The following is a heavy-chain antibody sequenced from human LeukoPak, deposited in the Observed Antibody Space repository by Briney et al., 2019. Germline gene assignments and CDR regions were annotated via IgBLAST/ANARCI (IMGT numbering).Heavy chain of an antibody. Sequence: KPSETLSLTCTVSGGSISSSSYYWGWIRQPPGKGLEWIGSIYYSGSTYYNPSLKSRVTISVDTSKNQFSLELSSVTAADTAVYYCARSLYTEGYYYYYMDVWGKGTTVTVSS. D-gene: IGHD3-16*01. CDR1: GGSISSSSYY. CDR3: ARSLYTEGYYYYYMDV. V-gene: IGHV4-39*01. J-gene: IGHJ6*03. CDR2: IYYSGST.